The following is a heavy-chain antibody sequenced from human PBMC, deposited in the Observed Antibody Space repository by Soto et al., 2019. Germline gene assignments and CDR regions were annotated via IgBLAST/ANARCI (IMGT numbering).Heavy chain of an antibody. CDR2: MNPSSGDS. D-gene: IGHD2-15*01. CDR1: GYPFTAID. Sequence: GASVKVSCKACGYPFTAIDINWVRQAAGQGLEWMGWMNPSSGDSAFAQRFQDRITMTRTTSISTAYMELSRLTSDDTAVYYCVRQPGGVATPGDDYWGQGTLVTVSS. CDR3: VRQPGGVATPGDDY. V-gene: IGHV1-8*01. J-gene: IGHJ4*02.